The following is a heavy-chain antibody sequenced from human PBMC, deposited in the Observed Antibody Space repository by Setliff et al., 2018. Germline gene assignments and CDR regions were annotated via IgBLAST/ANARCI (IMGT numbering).Heavy chain of an antibody. CDR3: GRVDAELILGNCIDY. D-gene: IGHD2-15*01. Sequence: ASVKVSCKASGYTFTGYYMHWVRQAPGQGLEWMGWINPNSGGTNYAQKFQGWVTMTRDTSISTAYMELSRLRSDDTAFYYCGRVDAELILGNCIDYWGQGTLVTVSS. CDR2: INPNSGGT. V-gene: IGHV1-2*04. CDR1: GYTFTGYY. J-gene: IGHJ4*02.